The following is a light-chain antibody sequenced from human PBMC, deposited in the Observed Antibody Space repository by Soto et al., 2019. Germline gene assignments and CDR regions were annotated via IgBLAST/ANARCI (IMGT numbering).Light chain of an antibody. V-gene: IGLV2-14*01. Sequence: QSALTQPASVSGSPGQSITISCTGTSSDVGGYNYVSWYQQHPGKAPKLMIYEVSNRLSGVSNRFSGSKSGNTASLTISGLQADDEGDYYCSSYSSSSTPVVFGGGTKLTVL. CDR3: SSYSSSSTPVV. CDR1: SSDVGGYNY. CDR2: EVS. J-gene: IGLJ2*01.